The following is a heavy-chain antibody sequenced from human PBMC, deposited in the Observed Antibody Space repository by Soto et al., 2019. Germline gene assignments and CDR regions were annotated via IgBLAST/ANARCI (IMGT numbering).Heavy chain of an antibody. CDR1: GYTFTSYA. V-gene: IGHV1-3*01. CDR2: INAGNGNT. Sequence: GASVKVSCKASGYTFTSYAMHWVRQAPGQRLEWTGWINAGNGNTKYSQKFQGRVTITRDTSASTAYMGLSSLRSEDTAVYYCARSRSELHIDYWGQGTLVTVSS. CDR3: ARSRSELHIDY. J-gene: IGHJ4*02. D-gene: IGHD1-7*01.